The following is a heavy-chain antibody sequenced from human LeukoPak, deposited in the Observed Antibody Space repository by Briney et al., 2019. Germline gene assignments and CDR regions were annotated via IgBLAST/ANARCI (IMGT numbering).Heavy chain of an antibody. CDR2: INPNSGGT. CDR1: GYSFTGYY. V-gene: IGHV1-2*02. CDR3: ARDQSLEGAAAGEFDS. J-gene: IGHJ4*02. Sequence: GASVKVSCKASGYSFTGYYIHWVRQAPGQGLEWVGWINPNSGGTRYAHKFQGRVSMTRDTSINIAYMEVNSLRSDDTAVYYCARDQSLEGAAAGEFDSWGQGTLVPVSS. D-gene: IGHD6-13*01.